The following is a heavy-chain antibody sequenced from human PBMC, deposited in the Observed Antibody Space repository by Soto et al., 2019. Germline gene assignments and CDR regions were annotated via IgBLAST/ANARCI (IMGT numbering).Heavy chain of an antibody. CDR1: GYTFTSYA. CDR3: ARDGVPLLRFLEWFSRGGSFDY. J-gene: IGHJ4*02. CDR2: INAGNGNT. D-gene: IGHD3-3*01. Sequence: ASVKVSCKASGYTFTSYAMHWVRQAPGQRLEWMGWINAGNGNTKYSQKFQGRVTITRDTSASTAYMELSSLRSEDTAVYYCARDGVPLLRFLEWFSRGGSFDYWGQGTLVTVSS. V-gene: IGHV1-3*01.